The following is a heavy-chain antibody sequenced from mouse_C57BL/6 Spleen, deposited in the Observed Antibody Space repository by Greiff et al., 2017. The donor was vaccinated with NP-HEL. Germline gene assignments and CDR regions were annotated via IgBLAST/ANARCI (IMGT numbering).Heavy chain of an antibody. V-gene: IGHV1-64*01. D-gene: IGHD2-4*01. CDR3: AIYYDYDGYFDY. J-gene: IGHJ2*01. CDR1: GYTFTSYW. Sequence: VQLQQPGAELVKPGASVKLSCKASGYTFTSYWMHWVKQRPGQGLEWIGMIHPNSGSTNYNEKFKSKATLTVDKSSSTAYMQLSSLTSEDSAVYYCAIYYDYDGYFDYWGQGTTLTVSS. CDR2: IHPNSGST.